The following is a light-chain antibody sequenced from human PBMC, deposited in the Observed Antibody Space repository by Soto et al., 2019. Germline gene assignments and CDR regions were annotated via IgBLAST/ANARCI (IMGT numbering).Light chain of an antibody. V-gene: IGKV1-39*01. J-gene: IGKJ1*01. CDR3: QQSYSAPQT. CDR2: AAS. Sequence: DLQMTQSPSYLSASVGDRVTITCRASQSIRSYLNWYQQKPGKAPKLLIFAASSLRSGVPSRFSGSESGTDFTLTISSLQPEDFATYYCQQSYSAPQTFGQGTKLEIK. CDR1: QSIRSY.